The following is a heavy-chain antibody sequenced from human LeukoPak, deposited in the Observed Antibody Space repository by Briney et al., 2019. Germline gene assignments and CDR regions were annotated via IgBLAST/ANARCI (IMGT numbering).Heavy chain of an antibody. Sequence: GGSLRLSCAASGFTFSDYYMSWIRQAPGKGLEWVSYISSSGSTIYYADSVKGRFTISRDNAKNSLYLQMNSLRAEDTAVYYCARARGIAAAGHSYYYGMDVWGQGTTVTVSS. D-gene: IGHD6-13*01. CDR1: GFTFSDYY. CDR3: ARARGIAAAGHSYYYGMDV. V-gene: IGHV3-11*04. J-gene: IGHJ6*02. CDR2: ISSSGSTI.